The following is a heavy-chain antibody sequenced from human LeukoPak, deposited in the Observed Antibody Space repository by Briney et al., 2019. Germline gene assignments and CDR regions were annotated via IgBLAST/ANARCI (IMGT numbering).Heavy chain of an antibody. CDR1: GGPISSNY. D-gene: IGHD2-2*01. J-gene: IGHJ5*02. Sequence: SETLSLTCTVSGGPISSNYWGWIRQPPGKGLEWLGYIYSSGSTTYNPSLESQLTISIDTSKNHFSLKLSSVTAADTAVYYCAKRAVTTAAYLWFDPWGQGTLVTVSS. CDR2: IYSSGST. CDR3: AKRAVTTAAYLWFDP. V-gene: IGHV4-59*08.